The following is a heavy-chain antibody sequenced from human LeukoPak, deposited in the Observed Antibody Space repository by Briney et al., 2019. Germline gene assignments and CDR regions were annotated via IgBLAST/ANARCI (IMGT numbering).Heavy chain of an antibody. J-gene: IGHJ6*02. CDR2: IYYSGST. CDR1: GGSISSYY. Sequence: PSETLSLTCTVSGGSISSYYWSWIRQPPGKGLEWIGYIYYSGSTNYNPSPKSRVTISVDTSKNQFSLKLSSVTAADTAVYYCARTNWNYFNGMDVWGQGTTVTVSS. V-gene: IGHV4-59*01. CDR3: ARTNWNYFNGMDV. D-gene: IGHD1-1*01.